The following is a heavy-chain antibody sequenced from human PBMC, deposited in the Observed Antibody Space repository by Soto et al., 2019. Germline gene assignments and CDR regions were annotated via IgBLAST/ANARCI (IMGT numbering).Heavy chain of an antibody. J-gene: IGHJ6*03. CDR1: GFTVSSNY. D-gene: IGHD4-17*01. CDR2: IYSGGST. V-gene: IGHV3-53*04. Sequence: GGSLRLSCAASGFTVSSNYMSWVRQAPGKGLEWVSVIYSGGSTYYADSVKGRFTISRHNSKNTLYLQMNSLRAEDTAVYYCATMTTVTYHYYYYMDVWGKGTTVTVSS. CDR3: ATMTTVTYHYYYYMDV.